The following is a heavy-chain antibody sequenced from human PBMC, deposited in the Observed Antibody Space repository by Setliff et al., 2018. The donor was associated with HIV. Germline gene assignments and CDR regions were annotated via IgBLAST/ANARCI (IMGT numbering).Heavy chain of an antibody. V-gene: IGHV3-20*04. Sequence: PGGSLRLSCAASGFTFDDYGMSWVRQAPGKGLEWVSGINWNGGSTSYADSVKGRFTISRDNAKNSLYLKMNSLRAEDTALYYCARDGKAAGSNYYYYYYVDVWGKGTTVTVSS. CDR3: ARDGKAAGSNYYYYYYVDV. CDR2: INWNGGST. D-gene: IGHD6-13*01. CDR1: GFTFDDYG. J-gene: IGHJ6*03.